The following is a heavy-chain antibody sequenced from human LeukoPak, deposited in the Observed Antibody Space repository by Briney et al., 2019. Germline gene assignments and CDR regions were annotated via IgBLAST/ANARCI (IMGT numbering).Heavy chain of an antibody. CDR1: GFTFDDYG. J-gene: IGHJ4*02. CDR2: INWNGGST. D-gene: IGHD1-26*01. V-gene: IGHV3-20*04. Sequence: GGSLRLSCAASGFTFDDYGMSWVRQAPGKGLEWVSGINWNGGSTGYADSVKGRFTISRDNAKNSLYLQMNSLRAEDTALYYCARDGNDSGSYCHDYWGQGTLVTVSS. CDR3: ARDGNDSGSYCHDY.